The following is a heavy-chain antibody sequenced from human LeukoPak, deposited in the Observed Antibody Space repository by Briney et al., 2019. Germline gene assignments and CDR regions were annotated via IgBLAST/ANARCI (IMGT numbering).Heavy chain of an antibody. CDR1: GFSLSTSGVG. Sequence: SGPTLVNPTQTLTLTCTFSGFSLSTSGVGVGWIRQPPGKALEWLALIYWDDDKRYSPSLKSRLTITKDTSKNQVVLTMTNMDPVDTATYYCAHSRVYYGSGSYSNWFDPWGQGTLVTVSS. J-gene: IGHJ5*02. CDR3: AHSRVYYGSGSYSNWFDP. D-gene: IGHD3-10*01. CDR2: IYWDDDK. V-gene: IGHV2-5*02.